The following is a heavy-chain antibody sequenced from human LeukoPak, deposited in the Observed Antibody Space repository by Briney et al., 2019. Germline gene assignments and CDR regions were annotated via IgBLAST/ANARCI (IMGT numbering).Heavy chain of an antibody. Sequence: SETLSLTCTVSGGSISSGSYYWSWSRQPGGKGLEWIGRIYTRGSTNYNPSLKNRVTISVDTSKNPFSLKLSYVTAADTAVYYCARALSGDLDYWGQGTLVTVSS. V-gene: IGHV4-61*02. J-gene: IGHJ4*02. D-gene: IGHD3-10*01. CDR2: IYTRGST. CDR3: ARALSGDLDY. CDR1: GGSISSGSYY.